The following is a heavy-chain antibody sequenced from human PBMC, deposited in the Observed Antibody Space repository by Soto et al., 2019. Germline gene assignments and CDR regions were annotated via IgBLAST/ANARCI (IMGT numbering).Heavy chain of an antibody. J-gene: IGHJ4*02. CDR2: ISYDGSDK. Sequence: GGSLRLSCAASGFTFSNYAIHWVRRAPGKGLEWVAVISYDGSDKYYADSVKGRFTISRDNSKNTLYLQMNGLRAEDTALYYCARVKSSIILASALGYWGQGALVTVSS. CDR1: GFTFSNYA. V-gene: IGHV3-30-3*01. D-gene: IGHD2-8*02. CDR3: ARVKSSIILASALGY.